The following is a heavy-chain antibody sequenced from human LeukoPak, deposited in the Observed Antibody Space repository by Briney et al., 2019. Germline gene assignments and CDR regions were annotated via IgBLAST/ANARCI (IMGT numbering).Heavy chain of an antibody. CDR3: TRVGSSGSVDY. V-gene: IGHV3-11*06. Sequence: GGSLRLSCAASGFSFSDYYMSWIRQAPGKGLEWVSYISSRTSDTNYVDSVKGRFTISRDTAKNSLFLQMNSLRAEDTAVYYCTRVGSSGSVDYWGQGTLVTVSS. CDR1: GFSFSDYY. CDR2: ISSRTSDT. D-gene: IGHD1-1*01. J-gene: IGHJ4*02.